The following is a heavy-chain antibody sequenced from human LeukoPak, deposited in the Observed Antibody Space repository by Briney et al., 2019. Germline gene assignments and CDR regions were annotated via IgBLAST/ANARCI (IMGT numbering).Heavy chain of an antibody. CDR1: GFTFSDYY. D-gene: IGHD3-9*01. CDR2: ISSSYSTI. Sequence: GGSQRLSCAASGFTFSDYYMSWIRQAPGKGLEWVSYISSSYSTIYYADSVKGRFTISRDNAKNSLYLHINSLRGEDTAVYYCARVRGSRYFATHYYGMDVWGQGTTVTVSS. J-gene: IGHJ6*02. V-gene: IGHV3-11*04. CDR3: ARVRGSRYFATHYYGMDV.